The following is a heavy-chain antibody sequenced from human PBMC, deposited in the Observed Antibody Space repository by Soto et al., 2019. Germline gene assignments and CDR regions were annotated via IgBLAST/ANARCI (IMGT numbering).Heavy chain of an antibody. CDR1: GGSVSSGDYY. Sequence: SETLSLTCTVSGGSVSSGDYYWSWIRQPPGKGLEWIGYIYYSGSTNYNPSLKSRVSISLDTSKNQFSLRLTSVTAADTAVYYCARIPVDTYMINWFDPWGQGTLVTVS. CDR2: IYYSGST. D-gene: IGHD5-18*01. J-gene: IGHJ5*02. CDR3: ARIPVDTYMINWFDP. V-gene: IGHV4-61*08.